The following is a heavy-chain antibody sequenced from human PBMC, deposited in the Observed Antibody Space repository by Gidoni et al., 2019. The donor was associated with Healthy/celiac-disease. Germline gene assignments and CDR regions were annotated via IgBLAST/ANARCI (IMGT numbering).Heavy chain of an antibody. J-gene: IGHJ6*02. CDR3: ARGGQLRQKYYYYGMDV. V-gene: IGHV3-21*01. Sequence: EVQLVESGGGLVKPGGSLRLSGAASGFTFSSYSMNWVRQAPGKGLEWVSSISSSSSYIYYADSVKGRFTISRDNAKNSLYLQMNSLRAEDTAVYYCARGGQLRQKYYYYGMDVWGQGTTVTVSS. D-gene: IGHD6-6*01. CDR2: ISSSSSYI. CDR1: GFTFSSYS.